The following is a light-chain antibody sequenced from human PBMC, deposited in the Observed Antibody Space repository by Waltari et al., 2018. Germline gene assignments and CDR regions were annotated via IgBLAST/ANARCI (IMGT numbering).Light chain of an antibody. J-gene: IGKJ2*01. Sequence: DIQMTQSPSSLSTSVGDRVTITCRESQSISSYLNWYQQKPGKAPKLLIYAASSLQSGVPSRFSGSGSGTYFTLTISSLQREDFVTYYCQQSYSTPRTFGQGTRLEIK. V-gene: IGKV1-39*01. CDR1: QSISSY. CDR2: AAS. CDR3: QQSYSTPRT.